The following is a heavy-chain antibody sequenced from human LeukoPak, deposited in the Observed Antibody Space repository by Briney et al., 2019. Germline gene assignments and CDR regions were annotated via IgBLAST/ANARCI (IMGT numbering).Heavy chain of an antibody. V-gene: IGHV4-59*01. CDR2: IYYSGST. CDR1: GGSISSYY. D-gene: IGHD3-3*01. Sequence: SETLSLTCTVSGGSISSYYWSWIRQPPGKGLEWVGYIYYSGSTNYNPSLKSRVTISVDTSKNQFSLMLSSVTAADTAVYYCARVPGYYDFWSGYYHDAFDIWGQGTMVTVSS. CDR3: ARVPGYYDFWSGYYHDAFDI. J-gene: IGHJ3*02.